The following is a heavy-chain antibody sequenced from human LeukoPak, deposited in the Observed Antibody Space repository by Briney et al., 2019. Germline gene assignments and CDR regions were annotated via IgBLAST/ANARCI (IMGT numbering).Heavy chain of an antibody. CDR1: GFTFSSYV. Sequence: GGSLRLSCAASGFTFSSYVMSWVCQAPGKGLEWVSAISGNGGSTYYADSVKGRFTISRDNSKNTLYLQMNSLRAEDTAVYYCASGVIVVVVAATSVGTDYWGQGTLVTVSS. D-gene: IGHD2-15*01. J-gene: IGHJ4*02. V-gene: IGHV3-23*01. CDR3: ASGVIVVVVAATSVGTDY. CDR2: ISGNGGST.